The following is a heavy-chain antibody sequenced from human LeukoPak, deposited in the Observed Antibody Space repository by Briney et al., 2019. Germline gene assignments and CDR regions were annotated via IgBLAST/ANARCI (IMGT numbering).Heavy chain of an antibody. D-gene: IGHD2-2*01. CDR1: GHYW. V-gene: IGHV3-74*01. CDR2: VNSDGSWT. Sequence: GGSLRLSCAASGHYWMHWVRQAPGKGLVWVSHVNSDGSWTSHADSVKGRFTISKDNAKNTVYLQMNNLRTEDTAVYYCVSFYETSWGRGTLVTVSS. J-gene: IGHJ4*02. CDR3: VSFYETS.